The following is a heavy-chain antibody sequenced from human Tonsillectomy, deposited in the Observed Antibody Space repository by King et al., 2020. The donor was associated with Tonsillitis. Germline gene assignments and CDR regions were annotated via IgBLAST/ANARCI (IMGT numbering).Heavy chain of an antibody. CDR3: ARFSRGVGAFDI. V-gene: IGHV3-30*04. J-gene: IGHJ3*02. CDR1: GFTFSSYA. Sequence: VQLVQSGGRVVQPGRSLRLSCAASGFTFSSYAMHWVRQAPGKGLEWVAFISFDGSNKYNADSVKGRFTISRDNSKNTLSLQMNSLRAEDTAVYYCARFSRGVGAFDIWGQGTMVTVSS. D-gene: IGHD1-26*01. CDR2: ISFDGSNK.